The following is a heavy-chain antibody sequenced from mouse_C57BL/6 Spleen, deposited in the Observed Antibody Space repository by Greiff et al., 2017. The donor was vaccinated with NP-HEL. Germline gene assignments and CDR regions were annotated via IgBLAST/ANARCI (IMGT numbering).Heavy chain of an antibody. D-gene: IGHD2-3*01. V-gene: IGHV1-69*01. CDR1: GYTFTSYW. J-gene: IGHJ4*01. Sequence: QVQLQQPGAELVMPGASVKLSCKASGYTFTSYWMHWVKQRPGQGLEWIGEIDPSDSYTNYNQKFKGKSTLTVDKSSSTAYMQLSSLTSEDSAVYYCARGHDGYYAMDYWGQGTSVTVSS. CDR2: IDPSDSYT. CDR3: ARGHDGYYAMDY.